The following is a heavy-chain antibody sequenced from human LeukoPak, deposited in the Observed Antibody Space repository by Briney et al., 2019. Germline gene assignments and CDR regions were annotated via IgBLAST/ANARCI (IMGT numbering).Heavy chain of an antibody. J-gene: IGHJ4*02. Sequence: GGSLRLSCAASGFTFSNAWLHWVRQAPGKGLEWISYISSTTTITYYADSVKGRFTISRDNAKNSLYLQMNSLRDEATAVYYCVAGTELVYWGQGTLVTVSS. CDR1: GFTFSNAW. D-gene: IGHD6-19*01. V-gene: IGHV3-48*02. CDR2: ISSTTTIT. CDR3: VAGTELVY.